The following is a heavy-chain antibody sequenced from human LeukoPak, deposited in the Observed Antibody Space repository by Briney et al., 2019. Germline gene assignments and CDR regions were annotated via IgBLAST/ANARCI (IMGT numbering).Heavy chain of an antibody. Sequence: GGSLRLSCAASGFTFSSYTMSWVRQAPGKGLEWVSAISGSGGSTYYADSVKGRFTISRDNSKNTLYLQMNSLRAEDTAVYYCAKGTGRIAAAGTLDYWGQGTLVTVSS. V-gene: IGHV3-23*01. CDR2: ISGSGGST. D-gene: IGHD6-13*01. J-gene: IGHJ4*02. CDR1: GFTFSSYT. CDR3: AKGTGRIAAAGTLDY.